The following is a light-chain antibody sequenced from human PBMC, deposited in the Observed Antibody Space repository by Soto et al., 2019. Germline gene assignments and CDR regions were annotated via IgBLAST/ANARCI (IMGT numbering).Light chain of an antibody. J-gene: IGLJ2*01. Sequence: QSVLTQPPSASGTPGQRVTVSCSGSTSNIGSNTVHWYQHLPGAAPKLLIYRDNQRPSGVPDRFSGSKSGTSASLAITGLQAEDEADFYCQSYDSNLIGLIFGGGTKLTVL. V-gene: IGLV1-44*01. CDR3: QSYDSNLIGLI. CDR2: RDN. CDR1: TSNIGSNT.